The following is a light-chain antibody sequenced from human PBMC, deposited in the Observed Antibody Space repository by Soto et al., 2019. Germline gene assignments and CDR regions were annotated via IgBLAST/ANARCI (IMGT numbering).Light chain of an antibody. CDR1: HSVSSSY. Sequence: EIVLTQSPGTLSLSPGERATLSCRASHSVSSSYLAWYQQKPGQAPRLLIYGASSRATGIPDRFSGSGSGTDFPLTISRLEPEDFAVYYCQQYGRSPPITFGQGTRLEMK. CDR3: QQYGRSPPIT. CDR2: GAS. J-gene: IGKJ5*01. V-gene: IGKV3-20*01.